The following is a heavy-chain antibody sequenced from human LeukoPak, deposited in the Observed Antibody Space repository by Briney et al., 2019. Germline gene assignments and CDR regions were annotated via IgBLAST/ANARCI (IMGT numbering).Heavy chain of an antibody. D-gene: IGHD3-16*01. CDR3: VRDYSGENVFDI. V-gene: IGHV3-7*01. CDR2: IKEDGSDK. Sequence: GGSLRLSCAASGFTFSTYWMTWVRQAPGKGLEWVASIKEDGSDKYYVDSVKGRFTISRDSAKNSLFLQMNSLRAGDTAVYYCVRDYSGENVFDIWGQGTTVTVSS. J-gene: IGHJ3*02. CDR1: GFTFSTYW.